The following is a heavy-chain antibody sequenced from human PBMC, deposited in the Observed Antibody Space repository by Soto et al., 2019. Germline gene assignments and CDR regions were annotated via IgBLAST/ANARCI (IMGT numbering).Heavy chain of an antibody. D-gene: IGHD3-3*01. CDR2: IYYSGST. Sequence: SETLSLTCTVSGGSISSYYWSWIRQPPGKGLEWIGYIYYSGSTNYNPSLKSRVTISVDTSKNQFSLKLSSVTAADTAVYYCARVLADYDFWSGYYISRWFDPWGQGTLVTVSS. CDR1: GGSISSYY. V-gene: IGHV4-59*01. J-gene: IGHJ5*02. CDR3: ARVLADYDFWSGYYISRWFDP.